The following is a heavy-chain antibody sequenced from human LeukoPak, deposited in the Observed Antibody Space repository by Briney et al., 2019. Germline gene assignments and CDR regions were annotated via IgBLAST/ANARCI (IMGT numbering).Heavy chain of an antibody. CDR3: ARDVGITVADSFDP. CDR2: IHIYRGNT. CDR1: GYSSTNYG. D-gene: IGHD6-13*01. V-gene: IGHV1-18*01. Sequence: ASVKVSCKASGYSSTNYGISWVRQAPGQGLEWMGWIHIYRGNTNYAQKFQGRVTMTTDTSTSTVYMEVGGLRSDDTAMYYCARDVGITVADSFDPWGQGTLVTVSS. J-gene: IGHJ5*02.